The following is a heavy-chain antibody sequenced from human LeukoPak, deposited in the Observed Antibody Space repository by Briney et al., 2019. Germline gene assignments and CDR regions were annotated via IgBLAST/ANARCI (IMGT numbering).Heavy chain of an antibody. CDR3: AKDDHPSTVVLARASPDY. CDR2: ISGSGGST. D-gene: IGHD4-23*01. V-gene: IGHV3-23*01. CDR1: GFTFSSYA. J-gene: IGHJ4*02. Sequence: PGGSLRLSCAASGFTFSSYAMSWVRQAPGKGLEWVSAISGSGGSTYYADSVKGRFTISRDNSKNTLYLQMNSLRAEDTAVYYCAKDDHPSTVVLARASPDYWGQGTLVTVSS.